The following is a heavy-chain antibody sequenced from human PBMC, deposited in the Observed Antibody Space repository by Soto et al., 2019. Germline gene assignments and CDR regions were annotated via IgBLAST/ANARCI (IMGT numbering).Heavy chain of an antibody. CDR1: GYTFTSYA. J-gene: IGHJ3*02. V-gene: IGHV1-3*01. CDR2: INPGNGNT. Sequence: QVQLVQSGAEVKKPRASVKVSCKASGYTFTSYAMHWVRQAPGQRLEWMGWINPGNGNTKYSQKFQGRVTITRDTSASTAYMELSRLRSEDTAVYYCARWRLGITEEYAFDIWGQGTMVTVSS. D-gene: IGHD7-27*01. CDR3: ARWRLGITEEYAFDI.